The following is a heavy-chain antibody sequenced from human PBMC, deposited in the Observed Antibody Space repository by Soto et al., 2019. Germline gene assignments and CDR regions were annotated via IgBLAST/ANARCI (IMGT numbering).Heavy chain of an antibody. V-gene: IGHV3-74*01. J-gene: IGHJ4*02. Sequence: GGSLRLSCAASGFTLSTYWMHWVRQSPEKGLVWVSRINGDGSSTAYADSVKGRFTISRDNAKNTLYLQMNSLSAEVTVVYFCVRDDPGLGMDYWGLGTLVTVSS. CDR1: GFTLSTYW. CDR2: INGDGSST. D-gene: IGHD1-26*01. CDR3: VRDDPGLGMDY.